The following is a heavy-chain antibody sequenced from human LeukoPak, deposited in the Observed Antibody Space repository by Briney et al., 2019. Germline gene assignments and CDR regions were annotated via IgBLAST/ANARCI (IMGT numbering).Heavy chain of an antibody. J-gene: IGHJ5*02. CDR1: GGTFSSYA. CDR3: ARRRLASGLDP. D-gene: IGHD3-3*02. Sequence: PLASVEVSCKASGGTFSSYAISWVRQAPGQGLEWMGGIIPMFGTANYAQKFQGRVTITTGESTSTAYMELSSLRSEDTAVYYCARRRLASGLDPWGQGTQVTVSS. CDR2: IIPMFGTA. V-gene: IGHV1-69*05.